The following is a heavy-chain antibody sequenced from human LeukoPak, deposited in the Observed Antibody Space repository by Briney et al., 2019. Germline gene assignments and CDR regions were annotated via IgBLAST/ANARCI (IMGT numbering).Heavy chain of an antibody. CDR2: IKQDGSEK. Sequence: GGSLRLSCVASGFTFSSFWMTWVRPAPGKGLEWVANIKQDGSEKFYVDSVKGRFTISRNNARNSVYPQMNSLRVEDTAVYFCAQAGATSRYYWGQGTLVTVSS. CDR1: GFTFSSFW. V-gene: IGHV3-7*01. J-gene: IGHJ4*02. CDR3: AQAGATSRYY. D-gene: IGHD2-2*01.